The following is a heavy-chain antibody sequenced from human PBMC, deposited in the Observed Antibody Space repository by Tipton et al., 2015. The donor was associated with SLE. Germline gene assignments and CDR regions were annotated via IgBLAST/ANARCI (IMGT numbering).Heavy chain of an antibody. D-gene: IGHD3-10*01. Sequence: TLSLTCTVSGGSISDDNYYWGWIRQPPGKGLKWIGSIYYSGSTYYHPSLKSRVTMSVDTSKNQFSLKLSSVTAADTATYYCARQLWFGEFHFDNWGQGTLVTVSS. V-gene: IGHV4-39*01. J-gene: IGHJ4*02. CDR3: ARQLWFGEFHFDN. CDR1: GGSISDDNYY. CDR2: IYYSGST.